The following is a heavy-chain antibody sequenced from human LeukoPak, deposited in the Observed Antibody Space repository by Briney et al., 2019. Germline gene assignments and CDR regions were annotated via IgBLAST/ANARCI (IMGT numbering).Heavy chain of an antibody. Sequence: SETLSLTCTVSGGSISSYYWSWIRQPPGKGLEWIGYIYYSGSTNYNPSLKSRVTISVDTSKNQFSLKLSSATAADTAVYYCARLLYSSGSYRFDYWGQGTLVTVSS. CDR2: IYYSGST. D-gene: IGHD6-19*01. CDR3: ARLLYSSGSYRFDY. CDR1: GGSISSYY. V-gene: IGHV4-59*01. J-gene: IGHJ4*02.